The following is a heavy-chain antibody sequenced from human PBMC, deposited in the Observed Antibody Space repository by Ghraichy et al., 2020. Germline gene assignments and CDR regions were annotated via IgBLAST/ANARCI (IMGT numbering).Heavy chain of an antibody. Sequence: HSCAASGFTFSSYSMNWVRQAPGKGLEWVSSISSSSSYIYYADSVKGRFTISRDNAKNSLYLQMNSLRAEDTAVYYCARDIWGELGSPDLWGRGTLVTVSS. CDR2: ISSSSSYI. V-gene: IGHV3-21*03. J-gene: IGHJ2*01. CDR1: GFTFSSYS. D-gene: IGHD3-16*01. CDR3: ARDIWGELGSPDL.